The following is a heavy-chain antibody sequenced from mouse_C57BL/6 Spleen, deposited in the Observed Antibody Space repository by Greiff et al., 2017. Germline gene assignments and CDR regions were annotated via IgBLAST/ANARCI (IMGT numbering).Heavy chain of an antibody. CDR2: ILPGSGST. J-gene: IGHJ4*01. CDR3: ARPDYGSSWGYSMDY. CDR1: GYTFTGYW. Sequence: QVQLQQSGAELMKPGASVKLSCKATGYTFTGYWIEWVKQRPGHGLEWIGEILPGSGSTNYNEKFKGKATFTADTSSNTAYMQLISLTTADSAIYYCARPDYGSSWGYSMDYWGQGTSVTVSS. D-gene: IGHD1-1*01. V-gene: IGHV1-9*01.